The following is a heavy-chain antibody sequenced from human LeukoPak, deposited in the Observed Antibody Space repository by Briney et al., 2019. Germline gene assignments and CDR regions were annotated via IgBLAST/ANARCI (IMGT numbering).Heavy chain of an antibody. Sequence: KSGGSLRLSCAASGFTFSSYSMNWVRQAPGKGLEWVSSISSSSSYIYYADSVKGRFTISRDNAKNSLYLQMNSLRAEDTAVYYCARVLLFDSTLPFGYWGQGTLVTVSS. CDR3: ARVLLFDSTLPFGY. D-gene: IGHD2-2*01. V-gene: IGHV3-21*01. CDR1: GFTFSSYS. J-gene: IGHJ4*02. CDR2: ISSSSSYI.